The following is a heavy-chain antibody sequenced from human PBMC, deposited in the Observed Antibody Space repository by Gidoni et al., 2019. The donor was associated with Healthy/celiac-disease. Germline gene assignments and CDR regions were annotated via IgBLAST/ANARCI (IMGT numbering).Heavy chain of an antibody. CDR2: IYYSGST. CDR3: ARQELISGLDY. J-gene: IGHJ4*02. V-gene: IGHV4-31*03. Sequence: QVQLQASSPGLVKPSQTMSLTCTVPGGSNRSGGSDGSWIRQHPGKGLGWTGYIYYSGSTYSNPSLKSRVTISVDPSTNQFSLKLSSVTAADTAVYYCARQELISGLDYWGQGTLVTVSS. D-gene: IGHD1-7*01. CDR1: GGSNRSGGSD.